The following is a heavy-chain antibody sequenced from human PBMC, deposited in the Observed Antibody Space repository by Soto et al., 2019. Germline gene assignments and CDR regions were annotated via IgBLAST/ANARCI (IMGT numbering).Heavy chain of an antibody. J-gene: IGHJ4*02. CDR2: IFHEGNI. V-gene: IGHV4-4*02. D-gene: IGHD6-13*01. CDR3: ARDHQSGLSWYLDY. CDR1: RGSIASSYW. Sequence: SGTLYLTCAVSRGSIASSYWWNWVRQTPEKGLEWIGEIFHEGNIIYNPSLKSRVTISVDKSKNQLSLELTSVTAADTALYYCARDHQSGLSWYLDYWGQGVLVNVSS.